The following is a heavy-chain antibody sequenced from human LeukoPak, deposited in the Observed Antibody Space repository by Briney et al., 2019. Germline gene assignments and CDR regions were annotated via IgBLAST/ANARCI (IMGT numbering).Heavy chain of an antibody. CDR2: INHSGST. V-gene: IGHV4-34*01. Sequence: PSETLSLTCAVYGGSFSGYYWSWIRQPPGKGLEWIGEINHSGSTNYNPSLKSRVTISVDTSKNQFSLKLSSVTAADTAVYYCARGGGILTGYYRYYYYYGMDVWGQGTTVTVSS. CDR3: ARGGGILTGYYRYYYYYGMDV. D-gene: IGHD3-9*01. CDR1: GGSFSGYY. J-gene: IGHJ6*02.